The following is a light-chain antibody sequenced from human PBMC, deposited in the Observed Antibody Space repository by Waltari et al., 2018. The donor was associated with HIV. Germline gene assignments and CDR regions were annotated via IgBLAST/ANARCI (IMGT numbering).Light chain of an antibody. J-gene: IGKJ1*01. Sequence: EIVLTQSPGTLSLSPGERATLSCRASQSVSSSSLAWYQQKPGQAPRLLIYGASSRATGIPDRFRGSGSETDFTLTISRLEPEDFAVYYCQQYGGSPRTFGQGTKVEIK. CDR1: QSVSSSS. V-gene: IGKV3-20*01. CDR2: GAS. CDR3: QQYGGSPRT.